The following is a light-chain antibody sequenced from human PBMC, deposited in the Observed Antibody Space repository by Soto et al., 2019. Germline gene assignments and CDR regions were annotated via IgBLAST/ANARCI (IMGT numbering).Light chain of an antibody. CDR2: DVT. CDR3: SSYTVTNTLVL. J-gene: IGLJ2*01. V-gene: IGLV2-14*03. Sequence: QSALTQPASVSWSPGQSITISCTGTSSDVGGHDHVSWYQQHPGKAPKLMIYDVTYRPSGVSSRFSGSKSGHTASLTISGLQAEDEANYYCSSYTVTNTLVLFGAGTKLTVL. CDR1: SSDVGGHDH.